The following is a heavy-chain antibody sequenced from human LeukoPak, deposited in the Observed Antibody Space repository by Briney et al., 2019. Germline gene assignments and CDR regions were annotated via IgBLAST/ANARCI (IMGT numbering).Heavy chain of an antibody. CDR3: ARGRWLVLVSFDY. D-gene: IGHD6-19*01. J-gene: IGHJ4*02. CDR1: GFTFSDYY. Sequence: GGSLRLSCAASGFTFSDYYMSWIRQAPGEGLEWVSYISSSGSTIYYADSVKGRFTISRDNAKNSLYLQMNSLRAEDTAVYYCARGRWLVLVSFDYWGQGTLVTVSS. CDR2: ISSSGSTI. V-gene: IGHV3-11*04.